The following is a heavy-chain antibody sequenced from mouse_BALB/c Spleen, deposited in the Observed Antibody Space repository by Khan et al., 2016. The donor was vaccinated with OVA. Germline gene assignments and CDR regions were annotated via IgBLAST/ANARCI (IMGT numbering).Heavy chain of an antibody. CDR1: GYSFTGYF. V-gene: IGHV1-20*02. CDR3: ARKNGSDFDY. J-gene: IGHJ2*01. Sequence: EVKLMESGPELVKPGASVKISCKASGYSFTGYFMNWVMQSHGKSLEWIGRINPHIGETFYNQKFTGKATLTVDESSSTAHLELRSLASEDSAVYYCARKNGSDFDYWGQGTTLTVSS. CDR2: INPHIGET. D-gene: IGHD1-1*01.